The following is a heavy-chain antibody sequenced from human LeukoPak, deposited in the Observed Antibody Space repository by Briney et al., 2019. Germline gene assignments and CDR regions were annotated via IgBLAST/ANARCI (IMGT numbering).Heavy chain of an antibody. D-gene: IGHD2-2*02. CDR3: AVIPAAIYYYYYMDV. V-gene: IGHV4-39*01. CDR1: GGSISSSSYY. J-gene: IGHJ6*03. CDR2: IYYSGST. Sequence: SETLSLTCTVSGGSISSSSYYWGWIRQPPGKGLEWIGSIYYSGSTYYNPSLKSRVTISVDTSKNQFSLKLSSVTAADTAVYYCAVIPAAIYYYYYMDVWGKGTTVTVSS.